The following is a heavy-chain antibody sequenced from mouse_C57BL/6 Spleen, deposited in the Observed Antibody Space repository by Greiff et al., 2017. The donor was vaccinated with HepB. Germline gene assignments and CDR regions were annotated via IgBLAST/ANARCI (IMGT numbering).Heavy chain of an antibody. J-gene: IGHJ3*01. Sequence: QVQLQQPGAELVRPGTSVKLSCKASGYTFTSYWMHWVKQRPGQGLEWIGVIDPSDSYTNYNQKFKGKATLTVDTSSSTAYMQLSSLTSEDSAVYYCARSITTSAWFAYWGQGTLVTVSA. V-gene: IGHV1-59*01. D-gene: IGHD1-1*01. CDR3: ARSITTSAWFAY. CDR2: IDPSDSYT. CDR1: GYTFTSYW.